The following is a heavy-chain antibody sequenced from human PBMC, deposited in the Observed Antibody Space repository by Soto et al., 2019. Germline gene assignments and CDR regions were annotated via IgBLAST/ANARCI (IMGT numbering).Heavy chain of an antibody. CDR3: AKDSPIVVVVAATTPDRDY. J-gene: IGHJ4*02. Sequence: GGSLRLSCAASGFTFSSYAMSWVRQAPGKGLEWVSAISGSGGSTYYADSVKGRFTITRDNSKNTLYLQMNSLRAEDTAVYYCAKDSPIVVVVAATTPDRDYWGQGTLVTVSS. V-gene: IGHV3-23*01. CDR2: ISGSGGST. CDR1: GFTFSSYA. D-gene: IGHD2-15*01.